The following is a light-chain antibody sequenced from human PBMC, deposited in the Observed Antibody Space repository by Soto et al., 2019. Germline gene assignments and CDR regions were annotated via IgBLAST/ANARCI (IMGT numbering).Light chain of an antibody. J-gene: IGKJ1*01. CDR3: QQYGSSLTWT. CDR2: AAS. CDR1: QSVISNY. Sequence: EVVLTQSPGTVSLSPGERVTLSCRASQSVISNYLAWYQQRPGQAPRLLIYAASSRATGIPDRFSGSGSGTDFTLSISSLEPEDFAVCYCQQYGSSLTWTFGQGTKVEMK. V-gene: IGKV3-20*01.